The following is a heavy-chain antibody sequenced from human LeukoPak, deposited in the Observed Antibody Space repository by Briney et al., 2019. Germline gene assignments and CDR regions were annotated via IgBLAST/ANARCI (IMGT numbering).Heavy chain of an antibody. J-gene: IGHJ4*02. CDR2: INHSGST. CDR3: ARGPPDPFDY. V-gene: IGHV4-34*01. Sequence: SETLSLTCAVYGGSFSGYYWSWIRQPPGKGLEWIGEINHSGSTNYNPSLKSRVTISVDTSKNQFSLKLSSVTAADTAVYYCARGPPDPFDYWGQGTLVTVSS. CDR1: GGSFSGYY.